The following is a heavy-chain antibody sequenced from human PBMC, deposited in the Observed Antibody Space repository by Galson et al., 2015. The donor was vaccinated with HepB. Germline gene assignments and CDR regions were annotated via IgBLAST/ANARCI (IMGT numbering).Heavy chain of an antibody. CDR2: FGPEDGET. Sequence: SVKVSCKVSGYTLTELSMHWVRQAPGKGLEWMGGFGPEDGETIYAQKFQGRVTMTEDTSTDTAYMELSSLRSEDTAVYYCATVGYSSGWYGPYYYYGMDVWGQGTTVTVSS. J-gene: IGHJ6*02. CDR1: GYTLTELS. D-gene: IGHD6-19*01. V-gene: IGHV1-24*01. CDR3: ATVGYSSGWYGPYYYYGMDV.